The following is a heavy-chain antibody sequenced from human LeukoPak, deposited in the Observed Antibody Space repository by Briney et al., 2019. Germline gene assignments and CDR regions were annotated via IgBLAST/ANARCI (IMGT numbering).Heavy chain of an antibody. CDR2: IRSDGSNE. J-gene: IGHJ4*02. CDR3: ARAPTYYYDSSGYYPY. V-gene: IGHV3-30*02. Sequence: PGGSLRLSCVASGVTFSSYGMHWVRQAPGKGLEWVAFIRSDGSNEYYIDSVKGRFTLSRDSSKNTLYLQMNSLRAEDTAVYYCARAPTYYYDSSGYYPYWGQGTLVTVSS. D-gene: IGHD3-22*01. CDR1: GVTFSSYG.